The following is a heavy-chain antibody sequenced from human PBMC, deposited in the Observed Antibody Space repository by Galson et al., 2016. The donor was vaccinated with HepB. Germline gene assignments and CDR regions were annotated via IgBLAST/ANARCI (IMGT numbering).Heavy chain of an antibody. CDR1: GFIFSTYA. CDR3: ARESL. CDR2: ITRHGEGT. Sequence: SLRLSCAASGFIFSTYAMTWVRQAPGKGLEWVASITRHGEGTFYADSVKGRFTISRDNSKNTLYLQMNSLRAEDTAVYYCARESLWGQGTLVTVSS. V-gene: IGHV3-23*01. J-gene: IGHJ4*02.